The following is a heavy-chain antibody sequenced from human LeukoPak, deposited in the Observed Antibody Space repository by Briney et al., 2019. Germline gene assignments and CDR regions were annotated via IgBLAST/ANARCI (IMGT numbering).Heavy chain of an antibody. Sequence: SETLSLTCTVAGGSISSGSYYWSWIRQPAGKGLEWIGRIYTSGSTNYNPSLNSRVTTSVNTSKNQFSLKLSSVTAADTAVYYCAREGTLVPAATSYYYYMDVWGKGTTVTVSS. CDR2: IYTSGST. J-gene: IGHJ6*03. CDR3: AREGTLVPAATSYYYYMDV. V-gene: IGHV4-61*02. D-gene: IGHD2-2*01. CDR1: GGSISSGSYY.